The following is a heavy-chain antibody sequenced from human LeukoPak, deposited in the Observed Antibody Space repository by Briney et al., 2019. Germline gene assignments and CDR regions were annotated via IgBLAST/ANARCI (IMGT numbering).Heavy chain of an antibody. V-gene: IGHV1-18*01. CDR3: AIIAVAGTVAFDI. CDR1: GYTFTSYG. D-gene: IGHD6-19*01. CDR2: ISAYNGNT. J-gene: IGHJ3*02. Sequence: ASVKVSCKASGYTFTSYGISWVRQAPGQGLEWMGWISAYNGNTNYAQKLQGRVTMTTDTSTSTAYMEPRSLRSDDTAVYYCAIIAVAGTVAFDIWGQGTMVTVSS.